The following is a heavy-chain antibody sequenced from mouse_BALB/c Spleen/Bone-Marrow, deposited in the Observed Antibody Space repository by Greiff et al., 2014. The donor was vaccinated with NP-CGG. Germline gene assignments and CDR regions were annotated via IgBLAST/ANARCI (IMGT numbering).Heavy chain of an antibody. Sequence: VQLKESGGDLVRPGGSLKLSCSASGFAFSSYDMSWVRQTPEKRLEWVAYISSGGGSTYYPDTVKGRFTISRDNAKNTLYLQMSSRKSEYTAMYYCARHRYGFDYWGQGTTLTVSS. J-gene: IGHJ2*01. V-gene: IGHV5-12-1*01. D-gene: IGHD1-1*01. CDR2: ISSGGGST. CDR3: ARHRYGFDY. CDR1: GFAFSSYD.